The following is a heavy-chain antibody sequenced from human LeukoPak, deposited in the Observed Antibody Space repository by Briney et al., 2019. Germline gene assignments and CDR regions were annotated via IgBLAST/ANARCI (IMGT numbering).Heavy chain of an antibody. Sequence: SETLSLTCTVSGGSISSYYWSWIRQPPGKGLEWIGYIYYSGSTNYNPSLKSRVTISVDTSKNQFSLKLSSVTAADTAVYYCARWPRSGYYLPDAFDIWGQGTMVTVSS. CDR2: IYYSGST. V-gene: IGHV4-59*01. D-gene: IGHD3-22*01. J-gene: IGHJ3*02. CDR3: ARWPRSGYYLPDAFDI. CDR1: GGSISSYY.